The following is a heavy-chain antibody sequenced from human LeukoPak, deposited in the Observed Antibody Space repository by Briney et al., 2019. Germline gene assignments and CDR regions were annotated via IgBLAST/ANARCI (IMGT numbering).Heavy chain of an antibody. CDR3: AKEGGIAAVQYQFDY. CDR1: GFTFNSYA. J-gene: IGHJ4*02. Sequence: GGSLRLSCAASGFTFNSYAMSWVRLAPGKGLEWVSSISGSGGSSYYADSVKGRFTISRDNSKNTLYLQMNSLRAEDTAVYYCAKEGGIAAVQYQFDYWGQGTLVTVSS. CDR2: ISGSGGSS. V-gene: IGHV3-23*01. D-gene: IGHD6-13*01.